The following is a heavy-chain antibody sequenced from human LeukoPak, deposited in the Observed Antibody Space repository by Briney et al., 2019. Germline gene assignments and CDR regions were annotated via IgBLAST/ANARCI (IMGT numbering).Heavy chain of an antibody. CDR2: IYHSGST. CDR3: ARGGPRQLRGGLFGP. Sequence: SETLSLTCTVSGYSISSGYYWGWIRQPPGKGLEWIGSIYHSGSTYYNPSLKSRVTISVDTSKNQFSLKLSSVTAADTAGYYCARGGPRQLRGGLFGPWGQGTLVTVSS. J-gene: IGHJ5*02. CDR1: GYSISSGYY. V-gene: IGHV4-38-2*02. D-gene: IGHD3-16*01.